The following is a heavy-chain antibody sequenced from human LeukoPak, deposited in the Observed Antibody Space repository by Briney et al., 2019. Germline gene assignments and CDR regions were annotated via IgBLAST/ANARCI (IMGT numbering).Heavy chain of an antibody. CDR2: IIPIFGTA. CDR3: ARGGVVVPAAILDVGWFDP. J-gene: IGHJ5*02. Sequence: SVKVSCKASGGTFSSYAISWVRHAPGQGLERMGGIIPIFGTANYAQKFQGIVTITADKSTSTAYMELSSLRSEDTAVYYCARGGVVVPAAILDVGWFDPWGQGTLVTVSS. D-gene: IGHD2-2*02. CDR1: GGTFSSYA. V-gene: IGHV1-69*06.